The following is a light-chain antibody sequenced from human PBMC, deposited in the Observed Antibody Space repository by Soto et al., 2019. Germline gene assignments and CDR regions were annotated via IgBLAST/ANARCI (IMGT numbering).Light chain of an antibody. V-gene: IGLV2-14*03. CDR2: DVS. Sequence: QSALTQPASVSGSPGQSITISCTGTISDVAGYNFVSWYQQYPGKAPKLMICDVSNRPSGVSNRFSGSKSGNTASLTISGLQAEDEADYYCSSFTGSNYVFGTGTKLTVL. CDR1: ISDVAGYNF. CDR3: SSFTGSNYV. J-gene: IGLJ1*01.